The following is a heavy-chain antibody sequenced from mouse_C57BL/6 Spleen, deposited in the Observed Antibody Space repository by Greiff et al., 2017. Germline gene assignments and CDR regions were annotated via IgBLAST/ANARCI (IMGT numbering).Heavy chain of an antibody. CDR3: ARPDYDYDLWFAY. CDR1: GFTFSDYG. D-gene: IGHD2-4*01. J-gene: IGHJ3*01. CDR2: ISSGSSTI. Sequence: EVQVVASGGGLVKPGGSLKLSCAASGFTFSDYGMHWVRQAPEKGLEWVAYISSGSSTIYYADTVKGRFTISRDNAKNTLFLQMTSLRSEDTAMYYCARPDYDYDLWFAYWGQGTLVTVSA. V-gene: IGHV5-17*01.